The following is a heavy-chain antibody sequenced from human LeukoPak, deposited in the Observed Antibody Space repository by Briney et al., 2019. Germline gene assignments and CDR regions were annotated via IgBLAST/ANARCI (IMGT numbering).Heavy chain of an antibody. CDR2: ITSDGSRT. V-gene: IGHV3-64D*09. J-gene: IGHJ4*02. Sequence: GGSLRLSCSASGFTFSSYAMHWVRQAPGKGLEYVSAITSDGSRTYYADSVKGRFTLSRDNSKNILYLQMSSLRADDTAVYYCVKYGPSWSPYQFDYWGQGTLVTVSS. CDR3: VKYGPSWSPYQFDY. D-gene: IGHD2-2*01. CDR1: GFTFSSYA.